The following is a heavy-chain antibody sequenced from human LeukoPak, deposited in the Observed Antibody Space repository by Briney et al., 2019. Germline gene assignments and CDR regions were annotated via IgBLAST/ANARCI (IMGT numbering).Heavy chain of an antibody. Sequence: AAVKVSCKASGYTFTGYNMHWARPAPGQGPEWVGWINPNSGGTNNEHTFQGRVTMTRDTSISTAYMELGGLRSDDSAVYYCAGLEGTSADFWGQGTLVTVSS. D-gene: IGHD2-2*01. CDR1: GYTFTGYN. CDR3: AGLEGTSADF. V-gene: IGHV1-2*02. J-gene: IGHJ4*02. CDR2: INPNSGGT.